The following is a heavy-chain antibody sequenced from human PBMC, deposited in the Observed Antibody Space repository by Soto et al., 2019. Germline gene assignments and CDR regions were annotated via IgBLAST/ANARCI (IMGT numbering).Heavy chain of an antibody. CDR2: IKRDGSEK. D-gene: IGHD3-22*01. CDR3: ARDPYYYDSHYYYGMDV. Sequence: EVQLVESGGGLVQPGGSLRLSCAASGFSFNRHWMSWVRQAPGKGLQWVASIKRDGSEKYYVDSVKGRFTISRDNVKNSLSLHMNSLRAEDTAVYYCARDPYYYDSHYYYGMDVWGQGTTVTVSS. J-gene: IGHJ6*02. CDR1: GFSFNRHW. V-gene: IGHV3-7*01.